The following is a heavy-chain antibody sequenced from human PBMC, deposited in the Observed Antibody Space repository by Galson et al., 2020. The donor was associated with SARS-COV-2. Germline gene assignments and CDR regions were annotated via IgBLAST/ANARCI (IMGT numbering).Heavy chain of an antibody. J-gene: IGHJ6*03. Sequence: SETLSLTCAVSGGSISSSNWWSWVRPPPGKGLEWIGEIYHSGSTNYNPSLKSRLTISVDKSKNQFSLKLSSVTAADTAVYYCARGGEYYDFWSGQTPRYYYYMDVWGKGTTVTVSS. D-gene: IGHD3-3*01. CDR1: GGSISSSNW. CDR3: ARGGEYYDFWSGQTPRYYYYMDV. V-gene: IGHV4-4*02. CDR2: IYHSGST.